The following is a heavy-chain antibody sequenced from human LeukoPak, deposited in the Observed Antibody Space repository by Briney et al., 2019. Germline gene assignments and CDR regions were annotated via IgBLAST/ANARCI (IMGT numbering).Heavy chain of an antibody. V-gene: IGHV3-7*01. CDR1: GFTFSNYW. CDR2: IKTDGSES. D-gene: IGHD2-21*01. Sequence: GGSLRLSCAASGFTFSNYWMGWVRQAPGKGLEWVANIKTDGSESYYVDSVKGRFAISRDNAKNSLYLQMNSLRAEDTAVYYCARKHIVVVIATGAFDIWGQGTMVTVSS. CDR3: ARKHIVVVIATGAFDI. J-gene: IGHJ3*02.